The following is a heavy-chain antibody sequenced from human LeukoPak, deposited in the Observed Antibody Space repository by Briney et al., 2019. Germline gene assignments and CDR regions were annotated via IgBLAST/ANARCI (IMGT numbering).Heavy chain of an antibody. D-gene: IGHD2-8*02. CDR1: GYTFTSYG. CDR2: INPNSGGT. V-gene: IGHV1-2*02. J-gene: IGHJ4*02. CDR3: ARVVAYWYYFDY. Sequence: ASVKVSCKASGYTFTSYGITWVRQAPGQGLEWMGWINPNSGGTNYAQKFQGRVTMTRDTSISTAYMELSRLRSDDTAVYYCARVVAYWYYFDYWGQGTLVTVSS.